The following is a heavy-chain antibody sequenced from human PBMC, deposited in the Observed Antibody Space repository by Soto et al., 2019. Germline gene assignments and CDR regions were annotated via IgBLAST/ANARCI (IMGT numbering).Heavy chain of an antibody. D-gene: IGHD2-15*01. V-gene: IGHV3-73*01. J-gene: IGHJ4*02. Sequence: GGSLRLSCAASGFTFSASAMHWVRQASGKGLEWVGRIRSNGRTAYAASMQGRFTISRDDSKKTAYLQLNSLKTDDTAVYYCARLGCSGGSCYPYYFEHWGQGALVTVSS. CDR3: ARLGCSGGSCYPYYFEH. CDR1: GFTFSASA. CDR2: IRSNGRT.